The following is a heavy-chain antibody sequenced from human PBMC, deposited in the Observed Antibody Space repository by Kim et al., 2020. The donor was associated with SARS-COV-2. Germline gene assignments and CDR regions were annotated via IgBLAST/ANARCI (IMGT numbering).Heavy chain of an antibody. CDR1: GFTFSSYA. CDR3: ARDHPYWGVVVPAAMRRSYDYGMDV. Sequence: GGSLRLSCAASGFTFSSYAMHWVRQAPGKGLEWVAVISYDGSNKYYADSVKGRFTISRDNSKNTLYLQMNSLRAEDTAVYYCARDHPYWGVVVPAAMRRSYDYGMDVWGQGTTVTVSS. D-gene: IGHD2-2*01. V-gene: IGHV3-30*04. CDR2: ISYDGSNK. J-gene: IGHJ6*02.